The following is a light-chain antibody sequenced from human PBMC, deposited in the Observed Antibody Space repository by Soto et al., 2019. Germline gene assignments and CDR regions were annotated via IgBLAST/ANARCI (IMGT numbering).Light chain of an antibody. V-gene: IGLV1-44*01. CDR3: AAWDDSLNGYV. CDR2: SYN. J-gene: IGLJ1*01. Sequence: QSVLTQPPSTSGTPGQRVTISCSGSSSNIGSESVNWYQQLPGTAPKLLIYSYNQRPSGVPDRFSGSKSGTSASLAISGLQSEDEADYICAAWDDSLNGYVFGLGTKLTV. CDR1: SSNIGSES.